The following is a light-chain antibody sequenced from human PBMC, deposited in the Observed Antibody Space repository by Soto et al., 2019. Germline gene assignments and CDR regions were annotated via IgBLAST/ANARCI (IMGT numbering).Light chain of an antibody. CDR1: QSISSW. CDR2: KAS. V-gene: IGKV1-5*03. J-gene: IGKJ1*01. CDR3: QQYNSYPGT. Sequence: DIQMTPSPSTLSASVGDRVTITCRASQSISSWLAWYQQKPGKAPKLLIYKASTLESGVPSRFSGSGSGTEFTLTISSLQSDDFATYYCQQYNSYPGTFGQGTKVEIK.